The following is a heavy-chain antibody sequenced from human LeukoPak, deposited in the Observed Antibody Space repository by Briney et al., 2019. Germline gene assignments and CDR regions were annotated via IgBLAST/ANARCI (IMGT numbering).Heavy chain of an antibody. CDR2: IYYSGST. CDR3: ASFTARFDY. V-gene: IGHV4-59*01. D-gene: IGHD5-18*01. CDR1: GFTFSSYS. Sequence: GSLRLSCAASGFTFSSYSMNWVRQAPGKGLEWIGYIYYSGSTNYNPSLKSRVTISVDTSKNQFSLKLSSVTAADTAVYYCASFTARFDYWGQGTLVTVSS. J-gene: IGHJ4*02.